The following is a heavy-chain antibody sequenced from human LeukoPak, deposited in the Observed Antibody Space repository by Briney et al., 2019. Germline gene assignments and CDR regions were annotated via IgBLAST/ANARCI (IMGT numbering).Heavy chain of an antibody. CDR2: IHSSGST. D-gene: IGHD3-10*01. V-gene: IGHV4-59*12. J-gene: IGHJ5*02. CDR3: ARGSQTEYGSGNWFDP. Sequence: SETLSLTCTVSGGSLGDYYWTWIRQPPGKGLEWIAYIHSSGSTNYNPSLKSRVIISVDTSRSQLSLKLSSVTAADTAVYYCARGSQTEYGSGNWFDPWGQGTLVTVSS. CDR1: GGSLGDYY.